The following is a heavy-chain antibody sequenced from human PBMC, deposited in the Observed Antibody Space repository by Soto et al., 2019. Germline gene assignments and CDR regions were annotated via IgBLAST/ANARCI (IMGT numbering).Heavy chain of an antibody. CDR2: INPNSGGT. CDR3: ARAYEQWLVHGNWFDP. D-gene: IGHD6-19*01. J-gene: IGHJ5*02. CDR1: GYTFTGYY. Sequence: QVQLVQSGAEVKKPGASVKVSCKASGYTFTGYYMHWVRQAPGQGLEWMGWINPNSGGTNYAQKFQGRVTMTRDTSISTAYMELSRLKSDDTAVYYCARAYEQWLVHGNWFDPWGQGTLVTVSS. V-gene: IGHV1-2*02.